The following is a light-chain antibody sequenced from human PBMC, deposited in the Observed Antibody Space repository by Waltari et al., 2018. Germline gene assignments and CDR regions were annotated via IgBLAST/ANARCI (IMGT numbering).Light chain of an antibody. CDR3: QQYNSDPYT. J-gene: IGKJ2*01. CDR2: KAS. Sequence: DIQMTQSPSTLSASVGDRVTITCRASQSISSWLAWYQQQPGKAPKLLIYKASSLESGVPSRFSGSGSGTEFTLTISSLQPDDFATYYCQQYNSDPYTFGQGTKLEIK. CDR1: QSISSW. V-gene: IGKV1-5*03.